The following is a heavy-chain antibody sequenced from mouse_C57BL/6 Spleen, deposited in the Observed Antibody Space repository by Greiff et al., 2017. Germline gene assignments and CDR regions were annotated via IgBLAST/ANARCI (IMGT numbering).Heavy chain of an antibody. J-gene: IGHJ4*01. CDR3: ARYLYAMDY. CDR2: IYPGDGDT. CDR1: GYAFSSSW. Sequence: QVQLQQSGPELVKPGASVKISCKASGYAFSSSWMNWVKQRPGKGLEWIGRIYPGDGDTNYNGKFKGKATLTADKSSSTAYMQLSSLTSEDSAVYLGARYLYAMDYWGQGTSVTVSS. V-gene: IGHV1-82*01. D-gene: IGHD5-1*01.